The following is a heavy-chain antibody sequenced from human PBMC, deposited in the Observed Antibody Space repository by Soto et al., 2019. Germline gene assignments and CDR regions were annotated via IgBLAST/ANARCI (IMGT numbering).Heavy chain of an antibody. J-gene: IGHJ6*02. D-gene: IGHD4-17*01. CDR1: VVTCIIYG. CDR2: ISYDGSNK. CDR3: ANTKTLTTHHQSHAMEV. V-gene: IGHV3-30*18. Sequence: PGGSXRLSGSASVVTCIIYGIHGFGHAPGKGLEWVAVISYDGSNKYYADSVNGRFTISRDNSKNTLHLQMNSMRAEDTAVYHCANTKTLTTHHQSHAMEVWGQATT.